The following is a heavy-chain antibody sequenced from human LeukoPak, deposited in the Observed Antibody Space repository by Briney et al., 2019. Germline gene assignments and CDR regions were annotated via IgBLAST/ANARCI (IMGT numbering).Heavy chain of an antibody. CDR1: GFTFSSYS. CDR3: ARGGQRNFDY. D-gene: IGHD3/OR15-3a*01. CDR2: ISSSSSYI. J-gene: IGHJ4*02. V-gene: IGHV3-21*01. Sequence: GGSLRLSCAASGFTFSSYSMNWVRQAPGKGLEWVSSISSSSSYIYYADSVKGRFTISGDNAKNSLYLQMNSLRAEDTAVYYCARGGQRNFDYWGQGTLVTVSS.